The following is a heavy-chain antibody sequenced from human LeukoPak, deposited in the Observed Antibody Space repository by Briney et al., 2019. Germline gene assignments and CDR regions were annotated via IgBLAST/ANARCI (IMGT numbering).Heavy chain of an antibody. J-gene: IGHJ4*02. CDR2: INPSGGRT. Sequence: ASVKVSRKASGYTFTNHYMHWVRQAPGQGLEWMGAINPSGGRTNYAQKFQGRVTMTRDTSTSTVYMELNGLISEDTAVYYCAREKAMAGKTFDFWGQGILVTVSS. V-gene: IGHV1-46*01. CDR1: GYTFTNHY. D-gene: IGHD2-8*01. CDR3: AREKAMAGKTFDF.